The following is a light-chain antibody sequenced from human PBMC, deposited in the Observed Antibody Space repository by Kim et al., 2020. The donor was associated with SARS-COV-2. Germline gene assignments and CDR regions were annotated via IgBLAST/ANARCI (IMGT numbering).Light chain of an antibody. Sequence: GQRVTISCSGSSSNIGNNTVNWYQQLPGPAPKLLIYSNNQRPSGVPDRFSGSKSGTSASLAISGLQSEDEADYYCAAWDDSLNGVVFGGGTQLTVL. CDR2: SNN. CDR3: AAWDDSLNGVV. J-gene: IGLJ2*01. CDR1: SSNIGNNT. V-gene: IGLV1-44*01.